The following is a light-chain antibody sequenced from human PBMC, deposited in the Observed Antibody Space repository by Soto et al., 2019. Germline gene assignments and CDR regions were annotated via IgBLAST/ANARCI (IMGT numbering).Light chain of an antibody. Sequence: QSALTQPPSASGSLGQSVTISCTGTSSDVGGSNFVSWYQQHPGKAPKLLICEVSRRPSGVPDRFSGSKSGNTASLTVSGLQAEDAADYYCSSYAGSPTVIFGGGTKLTVL. CDR3: SSYAGSPTVI. V-gene: IGLV2-8*01. CDR2: EVS. J-gene: IGLJ2*01. CDR1: SSDVGGSNF.